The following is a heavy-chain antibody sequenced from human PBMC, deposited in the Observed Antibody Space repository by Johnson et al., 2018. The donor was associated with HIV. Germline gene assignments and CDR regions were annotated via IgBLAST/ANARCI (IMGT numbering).Heavy chain of an antibody. J-gene: IGHJ3*02. CDR1: GFTFSDYY. Sequence: QMLLVESGGGLVKPGGSLRLSCAASGFTFSDYYMSWVRQAPGKGLEWVAVISYDGSNKYYADSVKGRFTISRDNSKNTLYLQMNSLRAEDTAVYYCARAIVTPDEVAFDIWGQGTLVTVSS. CDR2: ISYDGSNK. CDR3: ARAIVTPDEVAFDI. D-gene: IGHD5-18*01. V-gene: IGHV3-30*14.